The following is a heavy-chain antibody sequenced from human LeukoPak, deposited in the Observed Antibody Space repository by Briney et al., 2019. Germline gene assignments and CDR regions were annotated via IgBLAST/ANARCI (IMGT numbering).Heavy chain of an antibody. CDR2: INHSGST. CDR3: ARGRIVGAPSFNH. V-gene: IGHV4-34*01. J-gene: IGHJ4*02. D-gene: IGHD1-26*01. Sequence: PSETLSLTCAVSGGSFSGYYWSWIRQPPGKGLEWIGEINHSGSTNYNPSLKSRVPISVETSKNQFSLKLSSVTAGCTAGYYCARGRIVGAPSFNHWGQGTLVTVSS. CDR1: GGSFSGYY.